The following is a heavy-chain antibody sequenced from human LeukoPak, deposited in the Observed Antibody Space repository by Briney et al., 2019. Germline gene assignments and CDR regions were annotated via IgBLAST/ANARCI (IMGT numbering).Heavy chain of an antibody. CDR2: ISGSGGST. CDR3: AKATTGAFDY. CDR1: GFTFSSYA. Sequence: XRLSCAASGFTFSSYAMSWVRQAPGKGLEWVSAISGSGGSTYYADSVKGRLTISRDNSKNTLYLQMNSLRAEDTAVYYCAKATTGAFDYWGQGTLVTVSS. V-gene: IGHV3-23*01. D-gene: IGHD1-1*01. J-gene: IGHJ4*02.